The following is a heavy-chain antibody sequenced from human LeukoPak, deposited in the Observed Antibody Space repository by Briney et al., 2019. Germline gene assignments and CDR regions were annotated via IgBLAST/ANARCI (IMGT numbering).Heavy chain of an antibody. V-gene: IGHV3-30*02. CDR2: IRYDESNK. J-gene: IGHJ2*01. CDR3: ARHFTYDSTGPRGYFNL. D-gene: IGHD3-22*01. CDR1: GFPFSSYG. Sequence: PGGSLRLSCAASGFPFSSYGMHWVRQAPGKGLEWVSFIRYDESNKYYADSVKGRFTISRDSSNNTLYLQMNSLRPEDTAVYYCARHFTYDSTGPRGYFNLWGRGTLVTVSS.